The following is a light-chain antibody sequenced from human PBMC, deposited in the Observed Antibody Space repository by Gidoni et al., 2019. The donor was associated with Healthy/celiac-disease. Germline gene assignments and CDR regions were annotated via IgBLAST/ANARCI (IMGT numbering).Light chain of an antibody. CDR2: DAS. V-gene: IGKV3-11*01. Sequence: EIVLTQSPATLSLSPGERATLSCRASQSVSSYLAWYQQTPGQAPRLLIYDASNRATGIPARFSGSGSGTDFTLNISSLEPEDFAVYYCQQRSNWLTFGGGTKVEIK. J-gene: IGKJ4*01. CDR3: QQRSNWLT. CDR1: QSVSSY.